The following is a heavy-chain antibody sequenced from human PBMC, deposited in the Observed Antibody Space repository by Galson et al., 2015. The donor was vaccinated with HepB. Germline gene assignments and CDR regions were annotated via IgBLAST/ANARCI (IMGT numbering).Heavy chain of an antibody. J-gene: IGHJ4*02. V-gene: IGHV1-3*01. D-gene: IGHD2-2*01. Sequence: SVKVSCKASGYTFTSYAMHWVRQAPGQRLEWMGWINAGNGNTKYSQKFQGRVTITRDTSASTAYMELSSLRSEDTAVYYCARVAGLMERRGVVVPAARHYFDYWGQGTLVTVSS. CDR2: INAGNGNT. CDR1: GYTFTSYA. CDR3: ARVAGLMERRGVVVPAARHYFDY.